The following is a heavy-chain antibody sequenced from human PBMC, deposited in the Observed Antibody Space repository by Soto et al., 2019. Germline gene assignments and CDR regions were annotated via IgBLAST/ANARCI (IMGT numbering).Heavy chain of an antibody. Sequence: ASVKVSCKASGYTFTIYAMHWVRQAPGQRLEWMGWVNAGNGDTKYSQNFQGRVTITRDTSATTAYMELSSLRSEDTAVYYCTRGGYSGWPFDYWGQGTLVTVSS. CDR3: TRGGYSGWPFDY. V-gene: IGHV1-3*01. D-gene: IGHD5-12*01. CDR2: VNAGNGDT. J-gene: IGHJ4*02. CDR1: GYTFTIYA.